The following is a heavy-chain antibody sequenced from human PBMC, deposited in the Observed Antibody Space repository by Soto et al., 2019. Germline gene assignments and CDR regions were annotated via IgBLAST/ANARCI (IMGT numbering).Heavy chain of an antibody. CDR1: GFTFNTYA. V-gene: IGHV3-23*01. J-gene: IGHJ3*02. CDR2: LSPSGGET. Sequence: GGSLRLSCVASGFTFNTYAMSWVRQAPGKGLEWVSALSPSGGETYYADSVKGRFTISRDNSMNALYLQMNSLRVEDTAVYYCAHPRGYGVFDAYDIWGQGTMVTVSS. D-gene: IGHD4-17*01. CDR3: AHPRGYGVFDAYDI.